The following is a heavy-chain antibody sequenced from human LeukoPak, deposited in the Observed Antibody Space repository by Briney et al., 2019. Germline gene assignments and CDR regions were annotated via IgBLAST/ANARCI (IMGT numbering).Heavy chain of an antibody. V-gene: IGHV4-39*07. D-gene: IGHD6-13*01. J-gene: IGHJ4*02. Sequence: SETLSLTCTVSGGSISSSSYYWGWIRQPPGKGLEWIVSIYYSGSTYYNPSLKSRVTISVDTSKNQFSPKLSSVTAADTAVYYCARVPHQMAYSSSWYPLYFDCWGQGTLVTVSS. CDR3: ARVPHQMAYSSSWYPLYFDC. CDR1: GGSISSSSYY. CDR2: IYYSGST.